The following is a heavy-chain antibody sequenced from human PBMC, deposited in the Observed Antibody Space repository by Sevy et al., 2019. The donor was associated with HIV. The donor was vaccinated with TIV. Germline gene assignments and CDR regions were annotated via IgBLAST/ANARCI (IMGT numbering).Heavy chain of an antibody. CDR1: GFTVSGNY. Sequence: GGSLRLSCEASGFTVSGNYMAWVRLAPGKGLEWVSLIDSGGSTYYADSVKGGFTISRDNAKNTLYLQMNPLRAEDTAVYFCARDRYYDASGYYYYYYGMDFWGQGTTVTVSS. J-gene: IGHJ6*02. CDR3: ARDRYYDASGYYYYYYGMDF. CDR2: IDSGGST. V-gene: IGHV3-66*01. D-gene: IGHD3-22*01.